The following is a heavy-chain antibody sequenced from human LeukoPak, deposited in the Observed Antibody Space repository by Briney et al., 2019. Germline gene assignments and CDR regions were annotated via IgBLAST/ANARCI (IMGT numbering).Heavy chain of an antibody. CDR1: GFTFDDYA. D-gene: IGHD4-23*01. CDR2: ISWNSGSI. V-gene: IGHV3-9*01. CDR3: ARLGYGGNTVGRVVYYYYYMDV. Sequence: GGSLRLSCAASGFTFDDYAMHWVRQAPGKGLEWVSGISWNSGSIGYADSVKGRFTISRDNAKNSLYLQMNSLRAEDTAVYYCARLGYGGNTVGRVVYYYYYMDVWGKGTTVTVSS. J-gene: IGHJ6*03.